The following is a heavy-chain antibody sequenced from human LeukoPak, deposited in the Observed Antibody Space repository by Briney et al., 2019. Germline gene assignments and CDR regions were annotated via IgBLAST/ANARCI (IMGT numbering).Heavy chain of an antibody. CDR2: INPNSGGT. J-gene: IGHJ5*02. V-gene: IGHV1-2*02. CDR1: GYSFTDYY. CDR3: ARADRLHGGPYLIGP. D-gene: IGHD2-21*01. Sequence: ASVKVSCETSGYSFTDYYMHWVRQAPGQGLEWMGWINPNSGGTSSAQKFRGRVTMTRDTSITTVYMEVSWLTSDDTAIYYCARADRLHGGPYLIGPWGQGTLVTVSS.